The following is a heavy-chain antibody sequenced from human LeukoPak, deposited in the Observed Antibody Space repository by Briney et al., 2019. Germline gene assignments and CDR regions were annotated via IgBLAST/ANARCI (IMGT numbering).Heavy chain of an antibody. Sequence: SETLSLTCAVYGGSFNSYYWNWIRQSPGKGLEWIGEINHSGSTNYNPSLKSRVTISVDTSKNQFSLKLNSVTAADTAVYYCARSSGWHLLLLDYWGQGTLVTVSS. CDR2: INHSGST. J-gene: IGHJ4*02. CDR3: ARSSGWHLLLLDY. D-gene: IGHD6-25*01. V-gene: IGHV4-34*01. CDR1: GGSFNSYY.